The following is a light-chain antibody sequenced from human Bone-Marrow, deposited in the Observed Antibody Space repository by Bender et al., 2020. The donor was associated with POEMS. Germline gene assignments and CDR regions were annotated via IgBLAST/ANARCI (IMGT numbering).Light chain of an antibody. V-gene: IGLV1-40*01. CDR3: SSYTFSSPYV. Sequence: QSVLAQPPSVSGAPGQRVTISCTGSSSNIGAGYDVHWYQHLPDSAPKLLIFGSTNRPSGVPDRFSGSKSGTTASLTISGLQAEDEADYYCSSYTFSSPYVFGTGTKVTVL. J-gene: IGLJ1*01. CDR2: GST. CDR1: SSNIGAGYD.